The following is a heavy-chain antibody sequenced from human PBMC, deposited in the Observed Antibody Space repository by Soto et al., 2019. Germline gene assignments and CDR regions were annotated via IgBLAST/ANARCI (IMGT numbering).Heavy chain of an antibody. CDR3: ARGMTTVTTFDY. CDR1: GGSISSGGYS. J-gene: IGHJ4*02. V-gene: IGHV4-30-2*01. CDR2: IYHSGST. Sequence: SETLSLTCAVSGGSISSGGYSCNWIRQPPGKGLEWIGYIYHSGSTHYNPSLKSRVTISVDRSKNQFSLKLSSVTAADTAVYDCARGMTTVTTFDYWGQGTLVTVSS. D-gene: IGHD4-17*01.